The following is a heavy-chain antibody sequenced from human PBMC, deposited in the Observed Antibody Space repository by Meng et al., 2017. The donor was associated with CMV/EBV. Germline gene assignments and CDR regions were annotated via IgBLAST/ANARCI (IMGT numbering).Heavy chain of an antibody. V-gene: IGHV4-38-2*02. CDR1: GYSISSGYY. CDR2: IYHSGST. D-gene: IGHD6-19*01. Sequence: LILSCTVSGYSISSGYYWGWIRQPPGKGLEWIGSIYHSGSTYYNPSLKSRVTISVDTSKNQFSLKLSSVTAADTAVYYCARGISEAGPFDYWGQGTLVTVSS. J-gene: IGHJ4*02. CDR3: ARGISEAGPFDY.